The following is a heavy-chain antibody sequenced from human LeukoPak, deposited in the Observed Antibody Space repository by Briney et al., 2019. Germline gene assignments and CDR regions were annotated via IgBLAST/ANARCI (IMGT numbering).Heavy chain of an antibody. J-gene: IGHJ4*02. CDR2: IYYSGST. Sequence: PSETLSLTCTVSGGSISSSSYYWGWIRQPPGKGLEWIGSIYYSGSTYYNPSLKSRVTISVDTSKNQFSLKLSSVTAADTAVYYCARGAWGSYSRLGQQLVSPFFDYWGQGTLVTVSS. CDR3: ARGAWGSYSRLGQQLVSPFFDY. V-gene: IGHV4-39*07. CDR1: GGSISSSSYY. D-gene: IGHD6-13*01.